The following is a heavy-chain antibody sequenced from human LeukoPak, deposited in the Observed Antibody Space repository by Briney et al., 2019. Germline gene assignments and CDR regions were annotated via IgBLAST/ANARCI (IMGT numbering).Heavy chain of an antibody. CDR2: ISYSGRT. CDR3: ARLRAYYYDSSGYYNFDF. V-gene: IGHV4-39*01. Sequence: PSETLSLTCTVSGGSTSSSSFYWGWLRQPPGKGLECLRRISYSGRTYYNPSLQSLVTISVDTSKNQFSLRLSSVTAADTAVYYCARLRAYYYDSSGYYNFDFWGQGTLVTVSS. J-gene: IGHJ4*02. CDR1: GGSTSSSSFY. D-gene: IGHD3-22*01.